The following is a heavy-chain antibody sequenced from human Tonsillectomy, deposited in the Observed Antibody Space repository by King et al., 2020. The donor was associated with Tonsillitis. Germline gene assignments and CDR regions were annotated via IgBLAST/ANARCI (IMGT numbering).Heavy chain of an antibody. V-gene: IGHV3-23*04. J-gene: IGHJ3*01. CDR3: AKDHRSPWGALDL. Sequence: VQLVESGGDLVPPGRSLRLSCAASEFPFNIYAMSWVRQVPRKGLEWVSTIGGGGDTYYADSVKGRFTISRDNSKNTVYLQMNSLRADDTALYYCAKDHRSPWGALDLRGQGTMVTVSS. CDR2: IGGGGDT. D-gene: IGHD7-27*01. CDR1: EFPFNIYA.